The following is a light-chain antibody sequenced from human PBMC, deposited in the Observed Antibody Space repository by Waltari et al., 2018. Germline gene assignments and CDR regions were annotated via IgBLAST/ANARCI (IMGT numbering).Light chain of an antibody. CDR1: QSLLDSEDGNTY. Sequence: DIVMTQTHLSLPVTLGEPPSISGRASQSLLDSEDGNTYLDWYLQKPGQSPQLLIYEVSNRASGVPDRFSGSGSDTDFTLKISRVEAEDVGIYYCMQGIDYPRTFGQGTKVEIK. J-gene: IGKJ1*01. CDR3: MQGIDYPRT. CDR2: EVS. V-gene: IGKV2-40*01.